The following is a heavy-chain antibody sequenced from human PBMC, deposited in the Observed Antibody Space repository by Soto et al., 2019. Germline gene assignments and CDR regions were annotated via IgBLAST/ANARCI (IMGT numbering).Heavy chain of an antibody. CDR3: AHYYDFWSGYYS. CDR1: GFSLSTSGVG. CDR2: IYRDDDK. D-gene: IGHD3-3*01. V-gene: IGHV2-5*02. J-gene: IGHJ3*02. Sequence: SGPTVVNPTQTLTLTCTFSGFSLSTSGVGVSWNRQPPGKALEWLALIYRDDDKRYSPSLKSRLTITKDTSKNQVVLTMTNMDPVDTATYYCAHYYDFWSGYYSWGQGTMVTVSS.